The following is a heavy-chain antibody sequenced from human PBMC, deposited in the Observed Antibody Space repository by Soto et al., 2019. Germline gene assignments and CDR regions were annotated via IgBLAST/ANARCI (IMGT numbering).Heavy chain of an antibody. V-gene: IGHV1-18*01. CDR1: GYTFTSYG. J-gene: IGHJ6*02. CDR2: ISAYNGNT. CDR3: ATDDKGRQNYGMDV. Sequence: GASVKVSCKASGYTFTSYGISWVRQAPGQGLEWMGWISAYNGNTNYAQKFQGRVTMTRDTSTSTAYMELSSLRSEDTAVYYCATDDKGRQNYGMDVWGQGTTVTVSS.